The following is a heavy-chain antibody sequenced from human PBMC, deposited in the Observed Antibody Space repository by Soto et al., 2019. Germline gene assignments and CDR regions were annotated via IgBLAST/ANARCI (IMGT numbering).Heavy chain of an antibody. Sequence: PSETLSLTCAVYGGSFSGYYWSWICQPPGKGLEWIGEINHSGNAYYNPSLQTRVTISLDKSKSQFSLKLNSVTAADSAVYFCARLEGLATISYYFDFWGPGALVTVSS. CDR2: INHSGNA. CDR1: GGSFSGYY. D-gene: IGHD3-9*01. CDR3: ARLEGLATISYYFDF. V-gene: IGHV4-34*01. J-gene: IGHJ4*02.